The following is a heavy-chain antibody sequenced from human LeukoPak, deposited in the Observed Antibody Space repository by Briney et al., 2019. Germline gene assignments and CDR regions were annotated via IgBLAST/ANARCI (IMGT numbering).Heavy chain of an antibody. J-gene: IGHJ6*02. V-gene: IGHV3-23*01. D-gene: IGHD3-22*01. CDR1: GFTFSSYA. Sequence: GGSLRLSCAASGFTFSSYAMSWVRQAPGKGLEWVSAISGSGGSTYYADSVKGRFTISRDNSMNTLYLQMNSLRAEDTAVYYCAKDRFPPRYDSSGYYYYYYGMDVWGQGTTVTVSS. CDR3: AKDRFPPRYDSSGYYYYYYGMDV. CDR2: ISGSGGST.